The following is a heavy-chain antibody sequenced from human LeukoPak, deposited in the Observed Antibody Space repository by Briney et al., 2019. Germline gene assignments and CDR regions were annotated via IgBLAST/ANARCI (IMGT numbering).Heavy chain of an antibody. CDR1: GFTFSSYA. Sequence: PGGSLRLSCAASGFTFSSYAMNWVRQAPGKGLEWVSGISGSGGSTYYADSVKGRFTISRDNSKNTLYLQMNSLRAEDTAIYYCARETEDDSIFGVVFGPLDYWGQGTLVTVSS. V-gene: IGHV3-23*01. D-gene: IGHD3-3*01. CDR2: ISGSGGST. J-gene: IGHJ4*02. CDR3: ARETEDDSIFGVVFGPLDY.